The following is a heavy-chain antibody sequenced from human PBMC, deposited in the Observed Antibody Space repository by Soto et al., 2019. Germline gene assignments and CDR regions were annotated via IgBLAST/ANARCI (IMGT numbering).Heavy chain of an antibody. Sequence: SGPRLVNPTVTLTLPCTVSGFSLSNASMGVSWIRQPPGKALEWLAHIFSNDEKSYSTSLKSRLTTSKDTSKSQVVLTMTNMDPVDTATYYCARIMVGAPNWFDPWGQGTLVTV. CDR3: ARIMVGAPNWFDP. CDR2: IFSNDEK. J-gene: IGHJ5*02. D-gene: IGHD1-26*01. V-gene: IGHV2-26*01. CDR1: GFSLSNASMG.